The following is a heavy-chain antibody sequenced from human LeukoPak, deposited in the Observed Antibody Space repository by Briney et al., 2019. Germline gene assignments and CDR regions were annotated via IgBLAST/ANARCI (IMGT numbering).Heavy chain of an antibody. CDR2: INTNTGNP. J-gene: IGHJ4*02. V-gene: IGHV7-4-1*02. Sequence: ASVTVSCKASGYTFTNYDINWVRQAPGQGLEWMGWINTNTGNPTYAQGFTGRFVFSLDTSVSTAYLQISSLKAEDTAVYYCARDVRFVAVAAQGDYWGQGTLVTVSS. D-gene: IGHD6-19*01. CDR1: GYTFTNYD. CDR3: ARDVRFVAVAAQGDY.